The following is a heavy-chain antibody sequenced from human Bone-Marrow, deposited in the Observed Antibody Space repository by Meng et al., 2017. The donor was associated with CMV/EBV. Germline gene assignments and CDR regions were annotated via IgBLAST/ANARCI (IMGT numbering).Heavy chain of an antibody. V-gene: IGHV3-30-3*01. CDR3: ARGDVLYFDY. J-gene: IGHJ4*02. Sequence: GESLKISCAASGFTFSSYAMHWVRQAPGKGLEWVAVISYDGSNKYYADSVKGRFTISRDNSKNTLYLQMNSLRAEDTAVYYCARGDVLYFDYWGQGTRVTGSS. CDR2: ISYDGSNK. CDR1: GFTFSSYA. D-gene: IGHD6-6*01.